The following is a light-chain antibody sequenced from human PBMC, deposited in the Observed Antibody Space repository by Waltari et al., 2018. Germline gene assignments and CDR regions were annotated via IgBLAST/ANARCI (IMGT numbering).Light chain of an antibody. Sequence: EIVLTQSPAPLSLSPGERATLPCMASQTVDNYLAWNQQRPGQAPRILIYDTSNRATGLPDRFSGSGSETDFTLTISSLEPEDFAVYYCQQRRRWPLTFGGGSKVEI. CDR1: QTVDNY. CDR2: DTS. V-gene: IGKV3-11*01. J-gene: IGKJ4*01. CDR3: QQRRRWPLT.